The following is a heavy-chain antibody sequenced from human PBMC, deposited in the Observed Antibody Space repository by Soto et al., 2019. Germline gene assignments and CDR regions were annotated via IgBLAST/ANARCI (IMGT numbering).Heavy chain of an antibody. CDR3: ANHPLVDY. V-gene: IGHV3-23*01. CDR2: ISTSGRTT. Sequence: EVQLLESGGGLVQPGGSLRLSCAASGFTFSSYGMSWVRQAPGEGLEWVSTISTSGRTTYYADSAKGRFTISRDNSKSTLYLQMNSLRAEDTAVYYCANHPLVDYWGQGTLVTVSS. J-gene: IGHJ4*02. CDR1: GFTFSSYG.